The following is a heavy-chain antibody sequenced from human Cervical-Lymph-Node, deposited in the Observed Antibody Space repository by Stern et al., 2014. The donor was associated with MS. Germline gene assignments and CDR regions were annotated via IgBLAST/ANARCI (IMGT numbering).Heavy chain of an antibody. CDR3: ARWAYSSGWYNWFDP. CDR1: GGSISSSSYY. CDR2: IYYSESP. D-gene: IGHD3-22*01. J-gene: IGHJ5*02. V-gene: IGHV4-39*01. Sequence: QLQLQESGPGLVKPSETLSLTCTVSGGSISSSSYYWGWIRQPPGKGLEWIGSIYYSESPYYTPPLKSRFTIPVDTSKTHFSLKLSSVTAADTAVYYCARWAYSSGWYNWFDPWGQGTLVTVSS.